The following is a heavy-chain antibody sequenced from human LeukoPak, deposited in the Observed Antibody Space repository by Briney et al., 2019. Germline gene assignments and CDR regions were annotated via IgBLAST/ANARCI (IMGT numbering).Heavy chain of an antibody. CDR1: GGSISSYY. CDR2: IYYSGST. CDR3: AREAITNRTVV. J-gene: IGHJ4*02. Sequence: SETLSLTCTVSGGSISSYYWSWIRQPPGKGLEWIGYIYYSGSTNYNPSLKSRVTISVDTSQNQFSLKLSSVTAADTAVYYCAREAITNRTVVWGQGTLVTVSS. D-gene: IGHD4-23*01. V-gene: IGHV4-59*01.